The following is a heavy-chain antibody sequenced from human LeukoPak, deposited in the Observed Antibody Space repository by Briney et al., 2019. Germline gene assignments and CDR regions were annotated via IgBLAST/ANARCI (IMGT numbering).Heavy chain of an antibody. CDR3: ARDYGPYPGCSWFDP. J-gene: IGHJ5*02. Sequence: ASVKVSCKASGYTFTGYYIHWVRQAPGQGLEWMGRINCNGGGTSYAQKFQGRVTMTRDTSISTAYMELDRLTSDDTAVYYCARDYGPYPGCSWFDPWGQGTLVTVSS. CDR2: INCNGGGT. V-gene: IGHV1-2*06. D-gene: IGHD2-21*01. CDR1: GYTFTGYY.